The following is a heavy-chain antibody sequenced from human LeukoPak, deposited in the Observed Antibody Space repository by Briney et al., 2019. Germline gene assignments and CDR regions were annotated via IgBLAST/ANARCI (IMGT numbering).Heavy chain of an antibody. Sequence: GGSLRLSCAASGNYWMHWVRHAPGKGLVWVSHINSDGSWTSYADSVKGRFTISKDNAKNTVYLQMNNLRAEDTAVYYCVSFYEAYWGRGTLVTVSS. CDR3: VSFYEAY. CDR2: INSDGSWT. CDR1: GNYW. J-gene: IGHJ4*02. V-gene: IGHV3-74*01. D-gene: IGHD2/OR15-2a*01.